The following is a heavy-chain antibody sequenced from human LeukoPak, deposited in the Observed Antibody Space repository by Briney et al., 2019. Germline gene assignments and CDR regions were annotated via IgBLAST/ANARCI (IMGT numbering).Heavy chain of an antibody. V-gene: IGHV3-33*01. CDR3: ASSPSYGSGSYYSYWYFEL. D-gene: IGHD3-10*01. Sequence: PGGSLRLSCAASGFTFSSYGMHWVRQAPGKGLEGVAVIWYDGSNKYYADSVKGGFTISRDNSKNTLYLQMSSLRAEDTTVYYCASSPSYGSGSYYSYWYFELWGRGTLVTVSS. J-gene: IGHJ2*01. CDR2: IWYDGSNK. CDR1: GFTFSSYG.